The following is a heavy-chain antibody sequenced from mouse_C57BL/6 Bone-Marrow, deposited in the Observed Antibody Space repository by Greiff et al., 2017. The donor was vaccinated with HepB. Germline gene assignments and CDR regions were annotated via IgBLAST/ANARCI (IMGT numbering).Heavy chain of an antibody. Sequence: EVKLQQSGPELVKPGASVKISCKASGYTFTDYYMNWVKQSHGKSLEWIGDINPNNGGTSYNQKFKGKATLTVDKSSSTAYMELRSLTSEDSAVYYCARYYGSSYDWYFDVWGTGTTVTVSS. D-gene: IGHD1-1*01. V-gene: IGHV1-26*01. CDR1: GYTFTDYY. J-gene: IGHJ1*03. CDR2: INPNNGGT. CDR3: ARYYGSSYDWYFDV.